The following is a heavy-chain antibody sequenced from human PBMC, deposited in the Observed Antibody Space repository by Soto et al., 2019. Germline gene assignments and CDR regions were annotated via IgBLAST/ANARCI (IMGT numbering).Heavy chain of an antibody. CDR2: INHSGST. CDR1: GGSFSGYY. V-gene: IGHV4-34*01. Sequence: TLSLTCAVYGGSFSGYYWSWIRQPPGKGLEWIGEINHSGSTNYNPSLKSRVTISVDTSKNQFSLKLSSVTAADTAVYYCARGTIFGVVIPCRTYYFDYWGQGTLVTVSS. CDR3: ARGTIFGVVIPCRTYYFDY. D-gene: IGHD3-3*01. J-gene: IGHJ4*02.